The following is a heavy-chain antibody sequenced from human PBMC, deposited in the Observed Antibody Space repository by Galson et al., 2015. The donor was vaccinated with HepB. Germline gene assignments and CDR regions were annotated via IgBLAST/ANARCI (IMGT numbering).Heavy chain of an antibody. CDR2: INSDGSNT. Sequence: SLRLSCAASGFTFSNFRMHWVRQAPGQGLLWVSRINSDGSNTDYADSVKGRFTISRDNSKNTLYLQMNSLRAEDTAVYYCASRYSSSWFYYYYGMDVWGQGTTVTVSS. J-gene: IGHJ6*02. V-gene: IGHV3-74*01. D-gene: IGHD6-13*01. CDR1: GFTFSNFR. CDR3: ASRYSSSWFYYYYGMDV.